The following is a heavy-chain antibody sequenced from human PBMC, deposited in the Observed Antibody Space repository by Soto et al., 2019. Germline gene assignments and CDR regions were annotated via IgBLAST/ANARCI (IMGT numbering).Heavy chain of an antibody. Sequence: EVQLVESGGGLVEPGGSLRLSCAASGFTFTYAWLNWVRQSPGKGLEWVGRIKSHNNGGITDYAAPVKGRFTLSRDDSENTVYRQMNSLKSEDSAIYYCAAYLPAWGASAFDYWGQGALFTVSS. D-gene: IGHD3-16*01. CDR3: AAYLPAWGASAFDY. CDR2: IKSHNNGGIT. CDR1: GFTFTYAW. V-gene: IGHV3-15*07. J-gene: IGHJ4*02.